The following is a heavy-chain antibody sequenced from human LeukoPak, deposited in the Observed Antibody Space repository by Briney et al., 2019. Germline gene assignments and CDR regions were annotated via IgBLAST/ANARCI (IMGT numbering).Heavy chain of an antibody. Sequence: PSETLSLTCTVSGGSISNYYWSWIRQPPGKGLEWIGYIYYSGSTNYNPSLKSRVTISVDTSKNQFSLKLSSVTAVDTALYYCARAGWIHGWFDPWGQGTLVTVSS. J-gene: IGHJ5*02. CDR2: IYYSGST. CDR3: ARAGWIHGWFDP. CDR1: GGSISNYY. D-gene: IGHD6-19*01. V-gene: IGHV4-59*01.